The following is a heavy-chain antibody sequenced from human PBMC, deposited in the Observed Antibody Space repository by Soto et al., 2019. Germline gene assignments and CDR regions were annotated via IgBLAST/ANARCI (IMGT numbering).Heavy chain of an antibody. D-gene: IGHD2-15*01. Sequence: PSETLSLTCTVSGGSISSYYWSWIRQPPGKGPEWIGYIYYSGSTNYNPSLKSRVTISVDTSKNQFSLKLSSVTAADTAVYYCARESIRKEIAATPAVGYYYYYYMDVWGKGTTVTVSS. CDR1: GGSISSYY. CDR3: ARESIRKEIAATPAVGYYYYYYMDV. V-gene: IGHV4-59*01. CDR2: IYYSGST. J-gene: IGHJ6*03.